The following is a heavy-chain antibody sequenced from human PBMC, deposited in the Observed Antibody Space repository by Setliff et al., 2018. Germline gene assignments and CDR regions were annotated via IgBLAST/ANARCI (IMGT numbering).Heavy chain of an antibody. Sequence: GASVKVSCKASGGTFSSYDISWVRQAPGQGLEWMGGIIPIFGTANYAQKFQGRVTITTDESTSTAYMELSSLRSEDTAVYYCARDRAYYDILTGYYTHDAFDIWGQGTMVTVSS. D-gene: IGHD3-9*01. CDR2: IIPIFGTA. CDR3: ARDRAYYDILTGYYTHDAFDI. J-gene: IGHJ3*02. CDR1: GGTFSSYD. V-gene: IGHV1-69*05.